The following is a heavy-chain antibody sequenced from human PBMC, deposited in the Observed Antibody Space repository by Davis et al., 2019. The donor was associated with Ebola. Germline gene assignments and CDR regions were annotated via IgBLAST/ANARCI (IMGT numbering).Heavy chain of an antibody. CDR1: GFTFSDYY. Sequence: GESLKISCAASGFTFSDYYMSWIRQAPGKGLEWVSYISSSSSYTNYADSVKGRFTISRDNAKNSLYLQMNSLRDEDTAVYYCARDRSGYDYYGMDVWGQGTTVTVSS. V-gene: IGHV3-11*06. CDR2: ISSSSSYT. D-gene: IGHD6-19*01. J-gene: IGHJ6*02. CDR3: ARDRSGYDYYGMDV.